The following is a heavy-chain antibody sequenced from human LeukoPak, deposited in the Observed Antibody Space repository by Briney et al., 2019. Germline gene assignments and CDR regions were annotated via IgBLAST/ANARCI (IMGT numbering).Heavy chain of an antibody. J-gene: IGHJ4*02. CDR1: GYTFTGYY. Sequence: ASVKVSCKASGYTFTGYYMHWVRQAPGQGLEWMGWINPNSGGTNYAQKFQGRVTMTRDTSISTAYMELSRLRSDDTAVYYRARLRLRRIQLWFLPDYWGQGTLVAVSS. CDR3: ARLRLRRIQLWFLPDY. D-gene: IGHD5-18*01. CDR2: INPNSGGT. V-gene: IGHV1-2*02.